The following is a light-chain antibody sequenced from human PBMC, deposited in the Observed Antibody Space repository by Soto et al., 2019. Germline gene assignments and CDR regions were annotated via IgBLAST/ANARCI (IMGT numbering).Light chain of an antibody. Sequence: SVVAQPSSLSGSPGQSITLSCPGPSSDVCGYNYVSWYQHHPGKAPKLMIYDVSNRPSGVSNRFSGSKSGNTASLTISGLQPEDEADYYCSSYTTSNTRQIVFGTGTKVTVL. CDR1: SSDVCGYNY. V-gene: IGLV2-14*03. CDR3: SSYTTSNTRQIV. J-gene: IGLJ1*01. CDR2: DVS.